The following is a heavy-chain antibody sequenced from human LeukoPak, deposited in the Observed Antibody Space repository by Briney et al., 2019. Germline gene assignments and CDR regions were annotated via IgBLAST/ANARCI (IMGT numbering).Heavy chain of an antibody. CDR2: IKQDGSEK. CDR3: ARGGIVVVPAAMFWFDP. V-gene: IGHV3-7*04. D-gene: IGHD2-2*01. CDR1: GFTFSSYW. J-gene: IGHJ5*02. Sequence: PGGSLRLSCAASGFTFSSYWMSWVRQAPGKGLEWVANIKQDGSEKYYVDSVKGRFTISRDNAKNSLYLQMNSLRAEDTAVYYCARGGIVVVPAAMFWFDPWGQGTLVTVSS.